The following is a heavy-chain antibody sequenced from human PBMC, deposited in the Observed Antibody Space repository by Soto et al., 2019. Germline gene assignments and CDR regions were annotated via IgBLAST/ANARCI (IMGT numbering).Heavy chain of an antibody. D-gene: IGHD5-12*01. CDR3: ARESGYDSPDD. J-gene: IGHJ4*02. Sequence: QVQLVQSGAEVKKPGSSVKVSCKTSGNTFISSSITWERQAPGQGLEWMGKIIPVLGTTQYTQKFQGRLTITADKATSTAYMELSSLRSEDTAIYFCARESGYDSPDDWGQGTLVTVSS. CDR1: GNTFISSS. V-gene: IGHV1-69*08. CDR2: IIPVLGTT.